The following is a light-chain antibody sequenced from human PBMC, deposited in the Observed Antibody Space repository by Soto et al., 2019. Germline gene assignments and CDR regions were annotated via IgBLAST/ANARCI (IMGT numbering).Light chain of an antibody. J-gene: IGKJ1*01. V-gene: IGKV1-27*01. CDR1: QGISNY. Sequence: DIQMTQSPSSLSASVGDRVIITCRASQGISNYLAWYRQKPGKVPKLLIYAASTLQSGVPSRFSGSGSGTDFTLTISSLQPEDVATYSCQKYNSAPWTFGQGTKVEIK. CDR3: QKYNSAPWT. CDR2: AAS.